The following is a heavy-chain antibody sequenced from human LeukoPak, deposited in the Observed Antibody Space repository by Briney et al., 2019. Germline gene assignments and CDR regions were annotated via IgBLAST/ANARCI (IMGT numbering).Heavy chain of an antibody. D-gene: IGHD2-15*01. V-gene: IGHV1-2*02. CDR3: ARLNPNCSGGSCPPVP. CDR1: GYTFTGYY. J-gene: IGHJ5*02. CDR2: INPNSGGT. Sequence: ASVKVSCKASGYTFTGYYMHWVRQAPGQGLEWMGWINPNSGGTNYAQKFQGRVTMTRDTSISTAYMELSRLRSDDTAVYYCARLNPNCSGGSCPPVPWGQGTLVTVSS.